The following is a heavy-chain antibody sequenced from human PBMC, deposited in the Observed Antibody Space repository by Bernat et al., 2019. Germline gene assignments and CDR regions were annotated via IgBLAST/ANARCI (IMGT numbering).Heavy chain of an antibody. D-gene: IGHD5-24*01. CDR3: TRPLTERWLPEPIDY. V-gene: IGHV3-73*01. CDR2: LRRKGKSYAT. CDR1: GFTFSGSA. Sequence: EVQLVESGGGLVQPGGSLKLSCTASGFTFSGSAMHWVRQASGKGLEWVGGLRRKGKSYATAYAASVKGRFTISRDDSKNTAYLQMNSLKTEDTAVYYCTRPLTERWLPEPIDYWGQGTLVTVSS. J-gene: IGHJ4*02.